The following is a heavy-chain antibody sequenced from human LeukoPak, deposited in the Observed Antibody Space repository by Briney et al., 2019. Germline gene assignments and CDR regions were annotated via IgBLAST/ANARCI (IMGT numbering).Heavy chain of an antibody. CDR3: ARVGGDFWSGYSNWFDP. D-gene: IGHD3-3*01. CDR1: GGSISSGSYY. Sequence: PSETLSLTCTVSGGSISSGSYYWSWIRQPAGKGLEWIGRIYTSGSTNYNPSLKSRVTISVDTSKNQFSLKLSSVTAADTAVYYCARVGGDFWSGYSNWFDPWGQGTLVTVSS. J-gene: IGHJ5*02. V-gene: IGHV4-61*02. CDR2: IYTSGST.